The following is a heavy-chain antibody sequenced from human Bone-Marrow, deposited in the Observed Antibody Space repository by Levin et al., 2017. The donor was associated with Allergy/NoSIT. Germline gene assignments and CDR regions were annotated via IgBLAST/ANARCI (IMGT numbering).Heavy chain of an antibody. CDR2: ISGSGGST. Sequence: PGGSLRLSCAASGFTFSSYAMSWVRQAPGKGLEWVSAISGSGGSTYYADSVKGRFTISRDNSKNTLYLQMNSLRAEDTAVYYCAKDQLIRLGELSSNVEGGGFDYWGQGTLVTVSS. J-gene: IGHJ4*02. D-gene: IGHD3-16*02. CDR1: GFTFSSYA. V-gene: IGHV3-23*01. CDR3: AKDQLIRLGELSSNVEGGGFDY.